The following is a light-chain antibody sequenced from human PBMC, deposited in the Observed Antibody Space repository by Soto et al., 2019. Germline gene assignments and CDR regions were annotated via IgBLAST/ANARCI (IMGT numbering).Light chain of an antibody. CDR1: QSVSGN. CDR3: QQYNNWPPT. Sequence: EIVMTQSPATLSVSPGERATLSCSASQSVSGNLAWYQQKPGQAPRLLIYGASTRATGIPARFSGSGSGTEFTHTISSLQAEDFAVYYCQQYNNWPPTFGQGTKVEI. CDR2: GAS. J-gene: IGKJ1*01. V-gene: IGKV3D-15*01.